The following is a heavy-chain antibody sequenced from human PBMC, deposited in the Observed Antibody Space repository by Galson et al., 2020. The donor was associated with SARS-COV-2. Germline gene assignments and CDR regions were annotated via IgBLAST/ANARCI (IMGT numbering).Heavy chain of an antibody. CDR3: ARDYFDTKGGNYWYVDL. J-gene: IGHJ2*01. CDR1: GFTFSDHY. D-gene: IGHD2-8*01. V-gene: IGHV3-11*05. Sequence: KIGESLKISCVGSGFTFSDHYMNWVRQAPGKGLEWLSYISFSSTYTNYTDSVKGRFTISRDNSKNSLFLQMDSLKPEDTAVYYCARDYFDTKGGNYWYVDLWGRGTLVTVSS. CDR2: ISFSSTYT.